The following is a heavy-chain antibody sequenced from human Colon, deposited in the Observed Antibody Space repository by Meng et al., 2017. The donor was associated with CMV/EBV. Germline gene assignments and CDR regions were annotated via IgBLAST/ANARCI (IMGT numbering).Heavy chain of an antibody. V-gene: IGHV3-23*01. J-gene: IGHJ5*02. Sequence: GGSLRLSCAASGMTFSHYAMSWARQAPGKGLEWVSHISGGGETTYYADAVKGRFTVSRDNSQNTVTVQMNSLRGGDAALYYCARGSNSSVDPWGQGTLVTVSS. CDR2: ISGGGETT. CDR1: GMTFSHYA. CDR3: ARGSNSSVDP. D-gene: IGHD4-11*01.